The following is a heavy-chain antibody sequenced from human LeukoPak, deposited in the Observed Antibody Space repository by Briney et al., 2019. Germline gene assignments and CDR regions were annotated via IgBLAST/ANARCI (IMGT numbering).Heavy chain of an antibody. V-gene: IGHV3-33*01. CDR2: IWYDGSNK. J-gene: IGHJ4*02. Sequence: PGRSLRLSCAASGFTFSSYGMHWVRQAPGKGLEWVAVIWYDGSNKYYADSVKGRFTISRDNSKNTLYLQMNSLRAEDTAVYYCARDYAGEQQVYWGQGTLVTVSS. D-gene: IGHD6-13*01. CDR3: ARDYAGEQQVY. CDR1: GFTFSSYG.